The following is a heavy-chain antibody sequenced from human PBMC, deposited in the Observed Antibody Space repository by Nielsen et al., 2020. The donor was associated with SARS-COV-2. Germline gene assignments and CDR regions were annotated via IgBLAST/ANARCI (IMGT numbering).Heavy chain of an antibody. CDR3: ARRRAGLYGSGSYYPIFFDY. Sequence: WIRQPPGKGLEWIGYIYYSGSTYYNPSLKSRVTISVDTSKNQFSLKLSSVTAADTAVYYCARRRAGLYGSGSYYPIFFDYWGQGTLVTVSS. D-gene: IGHD3-10*01. J-gene: IGHJ4*02. CDR2: IYYSGST. V-gene: IGHV4-30-4*01.